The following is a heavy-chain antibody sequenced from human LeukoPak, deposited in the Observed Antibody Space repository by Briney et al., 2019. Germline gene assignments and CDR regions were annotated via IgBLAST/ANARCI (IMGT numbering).Heavy chain of an antibody. V-gene: IGHV3-7*01. D-gene: IGHD2-8*01. CDR1: GFTFGSYW. Sequence: PGGSLRLSCAASGFTFGSYWMSWVRQAPGKGLEWVANIKQDESEKYYADSVKGRFTISRDNAKKSLYLQMNNLRAEDTAVYYCARDREDVLFDYWGQGILVTVSS. CDR2: IKQDESEK. CDR3: ARDREDVLFDY. J-gene: IGHJ4*02.